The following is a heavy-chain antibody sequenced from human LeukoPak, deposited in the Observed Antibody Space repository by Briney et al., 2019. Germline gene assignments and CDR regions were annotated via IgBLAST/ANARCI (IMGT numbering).Heavy chain of an antibody. D-gene: IGHD6-19*01. CDR1: GFTFSSYW. J-gene: IGHJ4*02. CDR3: ARGLPATQSSGWYEGYY. Sequence: GSLRLSCAASGFTFSSYWMHWVRQAPGKGLVWVSRINSDGSSTSYADSVKGRFTISRDNAKNTLYLQMNSLGAEDTAVYYCARGLPATQSSGWYEGYYWGQGTLVTVSS. V-gene: IGHV3-74*01. CDR2: INSDGSST.